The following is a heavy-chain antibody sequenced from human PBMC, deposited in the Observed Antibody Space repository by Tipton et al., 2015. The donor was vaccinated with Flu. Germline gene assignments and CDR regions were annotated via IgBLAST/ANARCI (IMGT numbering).Heavy chain of an antibody. CDR1: GYSISSGYY. CDR2: IYHSGST. V-gene: IGHV4-38-2*02. D-gene: IGHD2-15*01. J-gene: IGHJ6*02. CDR3: ARAGRYCSGGRCYLMDAPYYYYGMDV. Sequence: TLSLTCTVSGYSISSGYYWGWIRQPPGKGPEWIGSIYHSGSTYYNPSLKSRVTLSVDTSKNHFPLKLSPVTAADTAVYYCARAGRYCSGGRCYLMDAPYYYYGMDVWGQGTTVTVSS.